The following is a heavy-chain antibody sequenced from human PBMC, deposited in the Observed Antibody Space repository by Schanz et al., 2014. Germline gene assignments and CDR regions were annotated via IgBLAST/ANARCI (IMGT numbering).Heavy chain of an antibody. V-gene: IGHV3-23*04. CDR2: LTGSGTTT. Sequence: EVQLVESGGSLVQPGGSLRLSCAASGFSFRKSAMSWVRQAPGKGLEWVSALTGSGTTTYYADSVKGRFTISRDNSKNTLDLQMNSLRAEDTAIYYCAKDVRPVANTVHFYYMDVWGQGTTVTVSS. D-gene: IGHD6-19*01. J-gene: IGHJ6*02. CDR1: GFSFRKSA. CDR3: AKDVRPVANTVHFYYMDV.